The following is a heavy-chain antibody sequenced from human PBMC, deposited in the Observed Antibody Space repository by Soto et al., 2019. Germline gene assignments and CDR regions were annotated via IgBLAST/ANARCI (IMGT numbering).Heavy chain of an antibody. J-gene: IGHJ6*02. D-gene: IGHD2-2*01. CDR2: INPNSGGT. CDR3: ARGGXCSSTSCPNVYYYGMDV. CDR1: GYTFTGYY. Sequence: ASVKVSCKVSGYTFTGYYMHWVRQAPGQGLEWMGWINPNSGGTNYAQKFQGRVTMTRDTSISTAYMELSRLRSDDTAVYYCARGGXCSSTSCPNVYYYGMDVWGQGTTVTVSS. V-gene: IGHV1-2*02.